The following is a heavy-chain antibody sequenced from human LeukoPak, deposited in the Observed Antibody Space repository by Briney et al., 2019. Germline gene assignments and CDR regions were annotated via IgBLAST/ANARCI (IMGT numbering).Heavy chain of an antibody. CDR3: ARESLYCSSTSCYKANPDY. Sequence: GGSLTLYCAASGFTFSSYSMNWVRQAQGKGREWVSSISSSSSYIYYADSVKGRFTIARDNAKNSLNLQMNSLRAEDTAVYYCARESLYCSSTSCYKANPDYWGQGTLVTVSS. D-gene: IGHD2-2*01. CDR1: GFTFSSYS. CDR2: ISSSSSYI. J-gene: IGHJ4*02. V-gene: IGHV3-21*01.